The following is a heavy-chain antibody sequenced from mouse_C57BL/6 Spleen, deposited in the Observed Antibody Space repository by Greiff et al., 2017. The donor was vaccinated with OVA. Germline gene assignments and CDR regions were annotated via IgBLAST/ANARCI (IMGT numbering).Heavy chain of an antibody. Sequence: VQLQQSGPELVKPGASVKISCKASGYSFTDYNMNWVKQSNGKSLEWIGVINPNYGTTSYNQKFKGKATLTVDQSSSTAYMQLNSLTSEDSAVYYCAREGSKSNYEAWFAYWGQGTLVTVSA. J-gene: IGHJ3*01. CDR2: INPNYGTT. CDR1: GYSFTDYN. CDR3: AREGSKSNYEAWFAY. V-gene: IGHV1-39*01. D-gene: IGHD2-5*01.